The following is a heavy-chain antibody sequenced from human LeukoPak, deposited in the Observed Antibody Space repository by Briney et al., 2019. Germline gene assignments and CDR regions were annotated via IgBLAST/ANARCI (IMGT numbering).Heavy chain of an antibody. CDR3: ASVAGPTVTQSLGF. CDR1: GFTFSNYA. D-gene: IGHD4-17*01. Sequence: PGGSLRLSCAVSGFTFSNYAMTWVRQAPGKGLEWVSGISNSGGSTYYADSVRGRLTISRDNSKNTLYLQMNSLRAEDTAVYYCASVAGPTVTQSLGFWGQGTLVSVSS. V-gene: IGHV3-23*01. J-gene: IGHJ4*02. CDR2: ISNSGGST.